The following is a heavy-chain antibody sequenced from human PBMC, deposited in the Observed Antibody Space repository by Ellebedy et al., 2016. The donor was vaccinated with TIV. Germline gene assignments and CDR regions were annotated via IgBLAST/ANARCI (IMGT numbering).Heavy chain of an antibody. J-gene: IGHJ2*01. CDR1: GFTFSSYA. CDR3: ARAPITSWYFDL. D-gene: IGHD3-16*01. V-gene: IGHV3-30-3*01. Sequence: GESLKISCAASGFTFSSYAMSWVRQAPGKGLEWVAVISYDGSNKYYADSVKGRFTISRDNSKNSLYLRINSPRAEDTALYFCARAPITSWYFDLWGRGTLVSVSS. CDR2: ISYDGSNK.